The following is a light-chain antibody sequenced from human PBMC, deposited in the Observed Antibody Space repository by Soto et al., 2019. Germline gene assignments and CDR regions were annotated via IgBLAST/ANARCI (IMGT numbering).Light chain of an antibody. CDR2: VAT. J-gene: IGKJ3*01. CDR1: QSVSAN. V-gene: IGKV3-15*01. Sequence: EIVLTQSPATLSVSPGETATLSCRASQSVSANLAWYQLKPGQAPRLLIYVATTSASCFPGKFSGSGSGTEFALTITGLQSEDSAVYYCQQYDNWPTFGPGTKVHIK. CDR3: QQYDNWPT.